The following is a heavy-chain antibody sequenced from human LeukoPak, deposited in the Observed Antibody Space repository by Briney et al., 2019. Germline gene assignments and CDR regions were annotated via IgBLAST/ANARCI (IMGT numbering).Heavy chain of an antibody. CDR3: ARDSTRYDFWSGYSPDFDY. Sequence: GGSLRLSCAASGFTFSSYSMNWVRQAPGKGLEWVSYISSISSTIYYADSVKGRFTISRDNAKNSLYLQMTSLRAEDTAVYYCARDSTRYDFWSGYSPDFDYWGQGTLVTVSS. D-gene: IGHD3-3*01. V-gene: IGHV3-48*01. J-gene: IGHJ4*02. CDR2: ISSISSTI. CDR1: GFTFSSYS.